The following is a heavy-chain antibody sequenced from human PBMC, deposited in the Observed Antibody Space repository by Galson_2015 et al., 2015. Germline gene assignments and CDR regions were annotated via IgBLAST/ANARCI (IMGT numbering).Heavy chain of an antibody. D-gene: IGHD2-2*01. Sequence: SLRLSCAASGFTFSSYAMSWVRQAPGKGLEWVSSISSSSSYIYYADSVKGRFTISRDNAKNSLYLQMNSLRAEDTAVYYCARDRIVVVPAATSLDVWGKGTTVTVSS. CDR2: ISSSSSYI. CDR1: GFTFSSYA. CDR3: ARDRIVVVPAATSLDV. J-gene: IGHJ6*04. V-gene: IGHV3-21*01.